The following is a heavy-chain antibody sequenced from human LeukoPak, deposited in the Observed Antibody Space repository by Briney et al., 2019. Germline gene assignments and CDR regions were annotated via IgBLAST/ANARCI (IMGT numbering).Heavy chain of an antibody. V-gene: IGHV1-2*02. CDR3: ARDVYSSSFDY. CDR2: INPNSGGT. CDR1: GYTFTGYY. Sequence: ASVKVSCKASGYTFTGYYMHWVRQAAGQGLEWMGWINPNSGGTNYAQKFQGRVTMTRDTSISTAYMELSRLTSDDTAVYYCARDVYSSSFDYWGQGTLVTVSS. J-gene: IGHJ4*02. D-gene: IGHD6-6*01.